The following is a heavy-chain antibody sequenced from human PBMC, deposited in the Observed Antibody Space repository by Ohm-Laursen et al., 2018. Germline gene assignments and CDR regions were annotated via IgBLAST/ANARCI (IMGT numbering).Heavy chain of an antibody. CDR3: ARGSSRAY. CDR1: GYIFTSYD. J-gene: IGHJ4*02. D-gene: IGHD6-6*01. Sequence: SVKVSCKVSGYIFTSYDINWVRQATGQGLEWMGWMSPNNGFTGYAQQFQGRVTMTTNTSTNTAYMELSSLRSEDTAVYYCARGSSRAYWGQGTLVTVSS. V-gene: IGHV1-8*01. CDR2: MSPNNGFT.